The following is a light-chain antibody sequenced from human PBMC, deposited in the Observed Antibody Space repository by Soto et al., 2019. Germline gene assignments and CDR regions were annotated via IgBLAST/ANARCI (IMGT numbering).Light chain of an antibody. CDR2: EVS. J-gene: IGLJ1*01. Sequence: QSVLTQPPSASGSPGQSVTISCTGTSNDFGGYNYVSWYQQHPGKAPKLMIYEVSNRPSGVSNRFSGSKSGNTASLTISGLQAEDEADYYCSSYTSSSTLCVFGTGTKLTVL. V-gene: IGLV2-14*01. CDR1: SNDFGGYNY. CDR3: SSYTSSSTLCV.